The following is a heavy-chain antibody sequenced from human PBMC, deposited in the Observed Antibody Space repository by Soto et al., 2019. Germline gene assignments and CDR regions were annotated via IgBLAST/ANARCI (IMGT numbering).Heavy chain of an antibody. CDR1: GGSISSGGYY. CDR2: IYYSGST. V-gene: IGHV4-31*03. CDR3: ARGVVDIVATPPDAFDI. J-gene: IGHJ3*02. Sequence: QVQLQESGPGLVKPSQTLSLTCTVSGGSISSGGYYWSWIRQHPGKGLEWIGYIYYSGSTYYNPSLQSRDTIPVDTCKNQYSLKLSSVNAADTAVYYCARGVVDIVATPPDAFDIWGQGTMDNESS. D-gene: IGHD5-12*01.